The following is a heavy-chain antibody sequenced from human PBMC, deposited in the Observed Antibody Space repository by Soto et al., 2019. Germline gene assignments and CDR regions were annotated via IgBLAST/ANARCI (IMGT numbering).Heavy chain of an antibody. CDR2: NIPIFGTA. Sequence: QVQLVQSGAEVKKPGSSVKVSCKASGGTFSSYAISWVRQAPGQGLEWMGGNIPIFGTANYAQKFQGRVTITADESTSTAYMELSSLRSEDTAVYYCARTPHIAAAGHYYYGMDVWGQGTTVTVSS. V-gene: IGHV1-69*12. CDR1: GGTFSSYA. D-gene: IGHD6-13*01. J-gene: IGHJ6*02. CDR3: ARTPHIAAAGHYYYGMDV.